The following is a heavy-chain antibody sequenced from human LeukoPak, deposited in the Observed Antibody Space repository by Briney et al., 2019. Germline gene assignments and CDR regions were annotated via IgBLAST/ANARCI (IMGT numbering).Heavy chain of an antibody. CDR3: ARATFSNCGGDCYSPHFDY. D-gene: IGHD2-21*02. CDR1: EGTFSSYA. Sequence: ASVKVSCKASEGTFSSYAISWVRQAPGQGLEWMGGIIPIFGTANYAQKFQGRVAITADESTSTAYMELSGLRSEDTAVYYCARATFSNCGGDCYSPHFDYWGQGTLVTVSS. V-gene: IGHV1-69*13. J-gene: IGHJ4*02. CDR2: IIPIFGTA.